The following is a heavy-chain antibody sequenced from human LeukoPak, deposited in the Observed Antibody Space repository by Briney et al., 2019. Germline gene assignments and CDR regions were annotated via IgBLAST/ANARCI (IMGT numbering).Heavy chain of an antibody. CDR1: GFTFDDYA. J-gene: IGHJ4*02. Sequence: PGRSLRLSCAASGFTFDDYAMHWVRQAPGKGLEWVSGISWNSGSIGYADSVKGRFTISRDNAKNSLYLQMNSLRAEDTALYYCAKDGPGYSSSWTFDYWGQGTLVTVSS. D-gene: IGHD6-13*01. V-gene: IGHV3-9*01. CDR2: ISWNSGSI. CDR3: AKDGPGYSSSWTFDY.